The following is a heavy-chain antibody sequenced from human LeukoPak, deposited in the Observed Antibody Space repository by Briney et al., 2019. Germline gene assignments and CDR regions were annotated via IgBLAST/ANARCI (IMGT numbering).Heavy chain of an antibody. V-gene: IGHV4-59*01. Sequence: KSSETLSLTCTVSLGSISSYYWSWNRQPPGKGLEWIGYIYYSGSTKYKPSLKSRATISVHTSKNQFSLKLSSVTSADTAVYYCASASLNIYAFDIWGQGTMVTVSS. J-gene: IGHJ3*02. D-gene: IGHD2/OR15-2a*01. CDR1: LGSISSYY. CDR3: ASASLNIYAFDI. CDR2: IYYSGST.